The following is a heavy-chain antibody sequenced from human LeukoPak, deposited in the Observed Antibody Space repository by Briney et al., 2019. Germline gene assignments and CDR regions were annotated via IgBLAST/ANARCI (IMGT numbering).Heavy chain of an antibody. J-gene: IGHJ6*03. CDR2: ISDSGGST. D-gene: IGHD5-12*01. V-gene: IGHV3-23*01. CDR1: GFTFSSSA. Sequence: TGGTLRLSCAASGFTFSSSAMNWVRQAPGKGLEWVSAISDSGGSTYYADSVKGRFTISRDNAKNSLYLQMNSLRAEDTAVYYCARVEATNTPIYYYYYMDVWGKGTTVTISS. CDR3: ARVEATNTPIYYYYYMDV.